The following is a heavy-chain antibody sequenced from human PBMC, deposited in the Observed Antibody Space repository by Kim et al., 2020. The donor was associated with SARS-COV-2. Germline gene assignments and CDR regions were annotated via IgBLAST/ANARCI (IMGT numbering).Heavy chain of an antibody. Sequence: SQTLSLTCAISGDSVSSNSAAWNWIRQSPSRGLEWLGRTYYRSKWYNDYAVSVKSRITINPDTSKNQFSLQLNSVTPEDTAVYYCARGGYSGYDLFLNFDYWGQGTLVTVSS. D-gene: IGHD5-12*01. J-gene: IGHJ4*02. CDR1: GDSVSSNSAA. CDR2: TYYRSKWYN. CDR3: ARGGYSGYDLFLNFDY. V-gene: IGHV6-1*01.